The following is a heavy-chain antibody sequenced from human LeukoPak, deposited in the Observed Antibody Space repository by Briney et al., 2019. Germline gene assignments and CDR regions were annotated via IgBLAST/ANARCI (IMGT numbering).Heavy chain of an antibody. CDR1: GFTFSSYA. D-gene: IGHD3-16*02. V-gene: IGHV3-30*04. CDR2: ISYDGSNK. CDR3: AREDYVWGSYRYYFDY. J-gene: IGHJ4*02. Sequence: GRSLRPSCAASGFTFSSYAMHWVRQAPGKGLEWVAVISYDGSNKYYADSVKGRFTISRDNSKNTLYLQMNSLRAEDTAVYYCAREDYVWGSYRYYFDYWGQGTLVTVSS.